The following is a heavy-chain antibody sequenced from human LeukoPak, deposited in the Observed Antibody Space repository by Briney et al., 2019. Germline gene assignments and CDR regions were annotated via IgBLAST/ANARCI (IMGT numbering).Heavy chain of an antibody. CDR1: GYTFTGYY. J-gene: IGHJ5*02. D-gene: IGHD6-13*01. Sequence: ASVKVSCKASGYTFTGYYMHWVRQAPGQGLEWMGWINPNSGGTNYAQKFQGRVTMTRDTSISTAYMELSRLRSDDTAVYYCARVPYSSSWYWDSDWFDPWGQGTLVTVSS. CDR2: INPNSGGT. V-gene: IGHV1-2*02. CDR3: ARVPYSSSWYWDSDWFDP.